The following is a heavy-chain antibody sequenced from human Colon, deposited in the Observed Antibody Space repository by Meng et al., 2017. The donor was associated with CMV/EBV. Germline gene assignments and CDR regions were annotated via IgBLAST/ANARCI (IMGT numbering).Heavy chain of an antibody. D-gene: IGHD3-10*01. J-gene: IGHJ4*02. Sequence: QVQLQTWGGGLLKPSETLSLTCAVYGGSFSGYYWSWIRQPPGKGLEWIGEINHSGSTNYNPSLKSRVTISVDTSKNQFSLKLSSVTAADTAVYYCARGLYGSGRHQIDYWGQGTLVTVSS. CDR1: GGSFSGYY. V-gene: IGHV4-34*01. CDR3: ARGLYGSGRHQIDY. CDR2: INHSGST.